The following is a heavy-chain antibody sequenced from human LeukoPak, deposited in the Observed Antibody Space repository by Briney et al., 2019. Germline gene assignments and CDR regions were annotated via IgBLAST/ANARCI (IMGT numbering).Heavy chain of an antibody. J-gene: IGHJ5*02. CDR1: GGSISSYY. D-gene: IGHD3-22*01. V-gene: IGHV4-59*08. Sequence: PSETLSLTCTVSGGSISSYYWSWIRQPPGKGLEWIGYIYYSGSTNYNPSLKSRVTMSVDTSKNQFSLKLSSVTAADTAVYYCASLVVITYNWFDPWGQGTLVTVSS. CDR3: ASLVVITYNWFDP. CDR2: IYYSGST.